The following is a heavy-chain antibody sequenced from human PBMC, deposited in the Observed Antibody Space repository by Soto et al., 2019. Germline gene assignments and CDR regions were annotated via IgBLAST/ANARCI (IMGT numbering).Heavy chain of an antibody. J-gene: IGHJ4*02. Sequence: SETLSLTCTVSGGSISSSSYYWGWIRQPPGKGLEWIGSIYYSGSTYYNPSLKSRVTISVDTSKNQFSLKLSSVTAADTAVYYCARHFSRPVTSSFDYWGQGTLVTVSS. CDR2: IYYSGST. CDR3: ARHFSRPVTSSFDY. CDR1: GGSISSSSYY. V-gene: IGHV4-39*01. D-gene: IGHD4-17*01.